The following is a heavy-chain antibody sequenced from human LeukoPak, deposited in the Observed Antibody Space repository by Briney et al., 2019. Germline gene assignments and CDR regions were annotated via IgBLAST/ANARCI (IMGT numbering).Heavy chain of an antibody. CDR1: GGSFSSYY. V-gene: IGHV4-34*01. J-gene: IGHJ5*02. Sequence: SETLSLTCAVYGGSFSSYYWSWIRQPPGKGLEWIGEINHTGSTKYNPSLKSRVSISVDTSKNQFSLRLTSVTAADTAVYYCARGRLGLLWFGRRGWFDPWGQGALVTVSS. D-gene: IGHD3-10*01. CDR2: INHTGST. CDR3: ARGRLGLLWFGRRGWFDP.